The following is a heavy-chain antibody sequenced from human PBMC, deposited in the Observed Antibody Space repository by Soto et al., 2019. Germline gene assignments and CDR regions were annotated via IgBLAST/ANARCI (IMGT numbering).Heavy chain of an antibody. CDR2: ISGSGGST. D-gene: IGHD6-19*01. CDR3: AKDGEGGSSGWPRGPVGY. Sequence: EVQLLESGGGLVQPGGSLRLSCAASGFTFSSYAMSWVRQAPGKGLEWVSAISGSGGSTYYADSVKGRFTISRDNSKNTLYLQMNSLRAEDTAVYYCAKDGEGGSSGWPRGPVGYWGQGTLVTVSS. CDR1: GFTFSSYA. J-gene: IGHJ4*02. V-gene: IGHV3-23*01.